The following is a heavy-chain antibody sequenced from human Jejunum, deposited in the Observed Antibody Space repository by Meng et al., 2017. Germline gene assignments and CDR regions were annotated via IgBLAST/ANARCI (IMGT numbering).Heavy chain of an antibody. CDR2: VSHSGWT. J-gene: IGHJ5*02. Sequence: PPQQASAVLVKTAETPSLTCAVSGGSLRGYVWTWIRQPPGKGLECIGEVSHSGWTKYNPSLKSRVTISLETSKNQFSLKMSSVTAADTAVYYCVRGNNYVWGMIPWGQGTLVTVSS. CDR1: GGSLRGYV. CDR3: VRGNNYVWGMIP. V-gene: IGHV4-34*01. D-gene: IGHD3-16*01.